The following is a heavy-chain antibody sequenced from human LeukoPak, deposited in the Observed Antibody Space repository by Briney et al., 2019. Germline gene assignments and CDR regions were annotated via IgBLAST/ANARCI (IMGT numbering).Heavy chain of an antibody. D-gene: IGHD1-26*01. J-gene: IGHJ4*02. CDR2: ISSSSSYI. CDR3: ARDLLGISGSYTDY. Sequence: PGGSLRLSCAASGFTFSSYSMNWVRQAPGKGLEWVSSISSSSSYIYYADSVKGRFTISRDNAKSSLYLQMNSLRAEDTAVYYCARDLLGISGSYTDYWGQGTLVTVSS. V-gene: IGHV3-21*01. CDR1: GFTFSSYS.